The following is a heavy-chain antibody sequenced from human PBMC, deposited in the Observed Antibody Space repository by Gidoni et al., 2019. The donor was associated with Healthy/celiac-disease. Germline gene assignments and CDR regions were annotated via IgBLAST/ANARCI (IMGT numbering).Heavy chain of an antibody. J-gene: IGHJ4*02. Sequence: QVQLVQSGAEVKKPGSAVKVSGKASGGTFSSYAISVVRPAPGQGLEWMGGIIPIFGTANYAQKFQGRVTITADESTSTAYMELSSLRSEDTAVYYCARLIVGATNYSYWGQGTLVTVSS. CDR3: ARLIVGATNYSY. D-gene: IGHD1-26*01. CDR2: IIPIFGTA. V-gene: IGHV1-69*01. CDR1: GGTFSSYA.